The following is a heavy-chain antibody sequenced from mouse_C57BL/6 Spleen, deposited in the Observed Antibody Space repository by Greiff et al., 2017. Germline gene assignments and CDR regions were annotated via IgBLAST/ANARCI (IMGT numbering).Heavy chain of an antibody. Sequence: QVQLQQPGAELVKPGASVKLSCKASGYTFTSYWMHWVKQRPGRGLEWIGRIDPTSGGTKYNEKFKSKATLTVDKPSSAAYMQLSSLTSEDTAVYYCARPLSRITSLFDYWGQGTTLTVSS. CDR1: GYTFTSYW. V-gene: IGHV1-72*01. J-gene: IGHJ2*01. D-gene: IGHD6-1*01. CDR2: IDPTSGGT. CDR3: ARPLSRITSLFDY.